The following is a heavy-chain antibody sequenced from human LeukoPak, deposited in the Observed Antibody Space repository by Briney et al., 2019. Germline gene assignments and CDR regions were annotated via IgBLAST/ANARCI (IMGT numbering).Heavy chain of an antibody. CDR2: IKQGGSDM. CDR1: GFTFSSYW. Sequence: PGGSLRLSCAASGFTFSSYWMSWVRQAPGKGLEWVANIKQGGSDMYYVDSVKGRFTISRDNTMNSLYLQMNSLRAEDTAVYYCARGGSWSVDSWGQGTLVTVSS. V-gene: IGHV3-7*05. CDR3: ARGGSWSVDS. J-gene: IGHJ4*02. D-gene: IGHD6-19*01.